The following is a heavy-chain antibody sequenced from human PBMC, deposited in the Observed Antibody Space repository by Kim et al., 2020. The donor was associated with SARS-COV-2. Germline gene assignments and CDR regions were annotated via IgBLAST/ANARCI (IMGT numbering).Heavy chain of an antibody. J-gene: IGHJ3*02. Sequence: SETLSLTCTVSGGSISSYYWSWIRQPPGKGLEWIGYIYYSGSTNYNPSLKSRVTISVDTSKNQFSLKLSSVTAADTAVYYCARHLYLGTYYYDSSGAFDIWGQGTMVTVSS. CDR3: ARHLYLGTYYYDSSGAFDI. D-gene: IGHD3-22*01. V-gene: IGHV4-59*08. CDR2: IYYSGST. CDR1: GGSISSYY.